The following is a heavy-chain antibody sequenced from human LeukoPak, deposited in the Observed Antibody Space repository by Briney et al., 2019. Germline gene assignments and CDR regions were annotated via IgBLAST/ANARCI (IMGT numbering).Heavy chain of an antibody. J-gene: IGHJ3*02. CDR3: ARPRIVGADDAFDI. CDR2: MNPNSGNT. V-gene: IGHV1-8*03. Sequence: ASVKVSCKASGYTFTSYDINWVRQATGQGLEWMGWMNPNSGNTAYAQKFQSRVTIIRNTSISTAYMELSSLTSEDTAVYYCARPRIVGADDAFDIWGQGTMVTVSS. D-gene: IGHD1-26*01. CDR1: GYTFTSYD.